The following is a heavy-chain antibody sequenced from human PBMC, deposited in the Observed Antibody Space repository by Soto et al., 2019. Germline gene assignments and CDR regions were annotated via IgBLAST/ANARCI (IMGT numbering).Heavy chain of an antibody. CDR1: GFTFSSYS. CDR2: ISSSSSYI. Sequence: PGGSLRLSCAASGFTFSSYSMNWVRQAPGKGLEWVSSISSSSSYIYYADSVKGRFTISRDNAKNSLYLQMNSLRAEDTAVYYCARDRRVYRATYWFDPWGQVTLVTVSS. J-gene: IGHJ5*02. CDR3: ARDRRVYRATYWFDP. D-gene: IGHD3-16*02. V-gene: IGHV3-21*01.